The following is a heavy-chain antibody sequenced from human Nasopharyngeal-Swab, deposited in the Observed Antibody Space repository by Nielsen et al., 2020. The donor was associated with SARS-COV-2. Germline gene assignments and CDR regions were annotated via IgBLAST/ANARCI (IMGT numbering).Heavy chain of an antibody. CDR1: GFSFSSYA. D-gene: IGHD3-22*01. Sequence: GESLKISCAASGFSFSSYAMGWVRQTPGKGLEWVSGISASGGSTYYADSVKGRFTISRDNSRNTLSLQMNSLRVEDTAVYYCAKDSTMISYWGQGTLVTVSS. CDR2: ISASGGST. CDR3: AKDSTMISY. J-gene: IGHJ4*02. V-gene: IGHV3-23*01.